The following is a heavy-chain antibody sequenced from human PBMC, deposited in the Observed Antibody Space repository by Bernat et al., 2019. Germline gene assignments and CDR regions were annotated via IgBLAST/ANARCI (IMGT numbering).Heavy chain of an antibody. CDR3: AGSSYDSSGYYFDY. V-gene: IGHV3-33*01. J-gene: IGHJ4*02. D-gene: IGHD3-22*01. CDR1: GFIFSSYG. Sequence: QVQLVESGGGVVQPGRSLRLSCAASGFIFSSYGMHWVRQAPGKGLEWVAVICYDGSNIYYADSVKGRFTISRYNSKNTLYLQMNSLRAEDTAVYYGAGSSYDSSGYYFDYWGQGTLVTVSS. CDR2: ICYDGSNI.